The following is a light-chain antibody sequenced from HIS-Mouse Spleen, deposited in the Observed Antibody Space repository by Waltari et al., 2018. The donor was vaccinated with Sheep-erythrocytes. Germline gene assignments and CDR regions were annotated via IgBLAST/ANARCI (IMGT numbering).Light chain of an antibody. CDR1: SSARGCCNY. CDR3: CSYAGSYTLV. CDR2: DVS. J-gene: IGLJ3*02. Sequence: QSALTQPRSVSGSPGQSVTIPCRGTSSARGCCNYVSWYQQHPGKAPKLMIYDVSKRPSGVPDRFSGSKSGNTASLTISGLQAEDEADYYCCSYAGSYTLVFGGGTKLTVL. V-gene: IGLV2-11*01.